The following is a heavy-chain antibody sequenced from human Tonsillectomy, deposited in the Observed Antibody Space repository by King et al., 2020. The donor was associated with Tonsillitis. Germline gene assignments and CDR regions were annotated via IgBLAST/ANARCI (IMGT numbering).Heavy chain of an antibody. Sequence: VQLVESGAEVKEPGKSLTISCKASGYIFTSYWIGWVRQMPGRGLEWMGSIYPGDSDTRYSPSFQGQVTISADKSISTAYLQWSSLKSSDTAMYYCVRHGWEQLSNYYQYYMDVWGKGTTVTVSS. CDR3: VRHGWEQLSNYYQYYMDV. CDR2: IYPGDSDT. J-gene: IGHJ6*03. CDR1: GYIFTSYW. D-gene: IGHD1-26*01. V-gene: IGHV5-51*01.